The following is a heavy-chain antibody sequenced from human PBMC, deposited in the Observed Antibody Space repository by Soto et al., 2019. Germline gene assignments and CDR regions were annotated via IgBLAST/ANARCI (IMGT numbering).Heavy chain of an antibody. CDR3: ARDPLWGTAMGLWYFDL. V-gene: IGHV3-30-3*01. CDR1: GFTFNSYA. D-gene: IGHD5-18*01. CDR2: ISYDGSNQ. Sequence: QVQLVESGGGVVQPGRSLRLSCAASGFTFNSYAMHWVRQAPGKGLEWVAVISYDGSNQYYADSVKGRLTISRDNSKNTLYLQRNKLRAEYTAVYYCARDPLWGTAMGLWYFDLWGRGTLVTVSS. J-gene: IGHJ2*01.